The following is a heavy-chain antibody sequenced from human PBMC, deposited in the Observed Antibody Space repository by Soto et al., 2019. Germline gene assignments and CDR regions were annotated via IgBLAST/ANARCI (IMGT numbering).Heavy chain of an antibody. Sequence: ASVKVSCKASGYTFIDYFIQWVRQTPGQGLEWMGWINPSSGETTYAQKFQGRVTMTRDTSISTAYMDLITLRSDDTAIYYCVGGLQWGDLDYWGQGTPVTVSS. V-gene: IGHV1-2*02. CDR2: INPSSGET. CDR3: VGGLQWGDLDY. CDR1: GYTFIDYF. J-gene: IGHJ4*02. D-gene: IGHD6-19*01.